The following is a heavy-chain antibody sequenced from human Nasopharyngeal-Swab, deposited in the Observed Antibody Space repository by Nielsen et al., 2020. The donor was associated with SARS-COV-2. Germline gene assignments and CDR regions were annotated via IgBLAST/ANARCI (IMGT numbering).Heavy chain of an antibody. V-gene: IGHV3-9*01. CDR2: ISWNSGSI. D-gene: IGHD6-13*01. Sequence: WIRQPPGKGPEWVSGISWNSGSIGYADSVKGRFTISRDNAKNSLYLQMNSLRAEDTALYYCAKDMRIAAAFDYWGQGTLVTVSS. J-gene: IGHJ4*02. CDR3: AKDMRIAAAFDY.